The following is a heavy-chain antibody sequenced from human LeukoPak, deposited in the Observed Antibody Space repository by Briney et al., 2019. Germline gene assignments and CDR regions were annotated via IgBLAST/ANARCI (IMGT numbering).Heavy chain of an antibody. CDR3: ARDHRWLVAFDI. J-gene: IGHJ3*02. D-gene: IGHD6-19*01. CDR2: IYYSGST. V-gene: IGHV4-59*01. CDR1: GGSISSYY. Sequence: SETLSLTCTVSGGSISSYYWSWIRQPPGKGLEWIGYIYYSGSTNYNPSLKSRVTISVDTSKNQFSLKLSSVTAADTAVYYCARDHRWLVAFDIWGQGTMVTVSS.